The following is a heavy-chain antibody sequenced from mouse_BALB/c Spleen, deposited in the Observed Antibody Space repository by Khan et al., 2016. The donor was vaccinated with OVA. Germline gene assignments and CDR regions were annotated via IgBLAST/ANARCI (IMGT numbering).Heavy chain of an antibody. D-gene: IGHD1-1*01. CDR2: ISTGGAYT. CDR3: ARLAYYYNSEGFAY. CDR1: GFTFSTYG. Sequence: EVELVESGGDFVRPGGSLKLSCAASGFTFSTYGMSWVRQTPDKRLEWVATISTGGAYTYYPDSVKGRFTISRDHAKNTLYLQLSSLKSEDTAIYYCARLAYYYNSEGFAYWGQGTLVTVSA. V-gene: IGHV5-6*01. J-gene: IGHJ3*01.